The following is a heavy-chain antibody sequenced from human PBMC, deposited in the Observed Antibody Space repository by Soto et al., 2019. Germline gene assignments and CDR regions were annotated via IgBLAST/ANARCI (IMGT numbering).Heavy chain of an antibody. V-gene: IGHV4-39*01. CDR3: ARREEATEQQLVDGFFYYGMDV. J-gene: IGHJ6*02. CDR2: ISYGGST. D-gene: IGHD4-4*01. Sequence: QLQLQASGPGLVKPSETLSLRCAVSGVSISGSSDFWGWIRQPPGEGLVWIGSISYGGSTQSNPSLPRRVIISMDPSKNQFSLKLTSVTVADTAVYYCARREEATEQQLVDGFFYYGMDVWGQGTTVTVS. CDR1: GVSISGSSDF.